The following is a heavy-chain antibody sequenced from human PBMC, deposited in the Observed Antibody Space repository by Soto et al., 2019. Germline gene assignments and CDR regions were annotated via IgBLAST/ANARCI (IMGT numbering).Heavy chain of an antibody. Sequence: PGGSLRLSCAASGFIFSSYAMSWVRQAPGKGLEWVSAISGSGGSTYYADSVKGRFTISRDNSKNTLYLQMNSLRAEDTAVYYCAKDREGYSSSSNWFDPWGQGTLVTVSS. CDR2: ISGSGGST. CDR1: GFIFSSYA. D-gene: IGHD6-6*01. J-gene: IGHJ5*02. V-gene: IGHV3-23*01. CDR3: AKDREGYSSSSNWFDP.